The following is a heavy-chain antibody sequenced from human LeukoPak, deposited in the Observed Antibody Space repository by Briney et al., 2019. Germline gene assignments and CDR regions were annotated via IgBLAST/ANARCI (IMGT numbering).Heavy chain of an antibody. CDR2: INSDGSRI. Sequence: GGSLRLSCAASGFTLSDYWMHWVRQAPGKGLVWVSRINSDGSRIIYADSVKGRFTVSRDNAKNTVYLQMNSLRADDTAVYFCARAPQIGFSGFDKNYWGQGTLVTVSS. J-gene: IGHJ4*02. D-gene: IGHD5-12*01. CDR3: ARAPQIGFSGFDKNY. CDR1: GFTLSDYW. V-gene: IGHV3-74*01.